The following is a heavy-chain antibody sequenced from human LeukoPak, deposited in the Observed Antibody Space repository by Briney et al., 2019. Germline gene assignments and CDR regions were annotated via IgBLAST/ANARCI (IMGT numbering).Heavy chain of an antibody. CDR3: ARALAAAGTGWFDP. V-gene: IGHV1-2*02. D-gene: IGHD6-13*01. Sequence: ASLKVSCKASGYTFTGYYMHWVRQAPGQGLEWMGWINPNSGGTNYAQKFQGRVTMTRDTSISTAYMELSRLRSDDTAVYYCARALAAAGTGWFDPWGQGTLVTVSS. CDR2: INPNSGGT. CDR1: GYTFTGYY. J-gene: IGHJ5*02.